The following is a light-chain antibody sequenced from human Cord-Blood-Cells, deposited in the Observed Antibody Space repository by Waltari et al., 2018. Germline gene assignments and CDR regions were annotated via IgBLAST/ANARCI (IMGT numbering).Light chain of an antibody. CDR1: SSDVGSYNL. CDR3: CSYAGSSTFVV. CDR2: EGS. V-gene: IGLV2-23*01. Sequence: QSALTQPASVSGSPGQSITISCTGTSSDVGSYNLVSWYQPHPGKAPKLMIYEGSKRPSGVSNRFPGSKSGNTASLTSSGLQAEDEADYYCCSYAGSSTFVVFGGGTKLTVL. J-gene: IGLJ2*01.